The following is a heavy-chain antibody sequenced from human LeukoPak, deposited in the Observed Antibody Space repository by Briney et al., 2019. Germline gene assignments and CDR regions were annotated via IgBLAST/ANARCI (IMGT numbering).Heavy chain of an antibody. J-gene: IGHJ1*01. CDR1: GYTFTSYY. D-gene: IGHD2-21*02. Sequence: ASVKVSCKASGYTFTSYYMHWVRQAAGQGLEWMGIINPSGGSTSYAQKFQGRVTMTRDTSTSTVYMELSSLRSEDTAVYYCAREGCGGDCYHSDFQHWGQGTLVTLSS. CDR2: INPSGGST. CDR3: AREGCGGDCYHSDFQH. V-gene: IGHV1-46*01.